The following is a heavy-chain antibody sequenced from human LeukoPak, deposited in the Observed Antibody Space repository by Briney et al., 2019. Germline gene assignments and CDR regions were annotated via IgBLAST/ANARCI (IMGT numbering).Heavy chain of an antibody. CDR2: TIGSGSST. V-gene: IGHV3-23*01. Sequence: AGSLRLSCAASGFTFSSYAMSWVRQAPGKGLEWVSATIGSGSSTYYADYVKGRFTISRDNSKNTLFLQMNSLRAEDTAVYYCAKDRAQQLVLDFWGQGTRVIVSS. CDR3: AKDRAQQLVLDF. J-gene: IGHJ4*02. CDR1: GFTFSSYA. D-gene: IGHD6-13*01.